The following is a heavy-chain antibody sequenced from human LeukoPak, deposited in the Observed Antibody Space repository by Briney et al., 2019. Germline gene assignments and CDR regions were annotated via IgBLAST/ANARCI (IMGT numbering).Heavy chain of an antibody. Sequence: GGSLRLSCAASGFTFSNYWMAWARQAPGKGLEWVANLNEDGSEKHYVDSVEGRFTISRDNAKNSLFLQLNSLRVEDTAVYYCARDLTHRRNYDNSGYQIVPAFWGQGTLVTVSS. D-gene: IGHD3-22*01. V-gene: IGHV3-7*03. CDR1: GFTFSNYW. CDR2: LNEDGSEK. J-gene: IGHJ4*02. CDR3: ARDLTHRRNYDNSGYQIVPAF.